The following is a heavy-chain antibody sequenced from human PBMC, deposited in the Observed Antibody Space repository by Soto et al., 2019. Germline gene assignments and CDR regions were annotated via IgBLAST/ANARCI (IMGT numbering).Heavy chain of an antibody. CDR3: ARERALAGDAFDI. J-gene: IGHJ3*02. Sequence: GGSLRLSGAASGFTFSSYGMHWVRQAPGKGLEWVAVIWYDGSNKYYADSVKGRFTISRDNSKNTLYLQMNSLRAEDTAVYYCARERALAGDAFDIWGQGTMVTVSS. V-gene: IGHV3-33*01. CDR2: IWYDGSNK. CDR1: GFTFSSYG. D-gene: IGHD3-3*02.